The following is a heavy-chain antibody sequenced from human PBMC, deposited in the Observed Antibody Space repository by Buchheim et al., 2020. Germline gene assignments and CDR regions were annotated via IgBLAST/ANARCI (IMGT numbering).Heavy chain of an antibody. CDR1: GFTFSSYW. J-gene: IGHJ6*02. CDR2: IKQDGSEK. Sequence: EVQLVESGGGLVQPGGSLRLSCAASGFTFSSYWMSWVRQAPGKGLEWVANIKQDGSEKYYVASVKGRFTISRDNAKNSLYLQMNSLRAEDTAVYYCARDSRSARYYYYYYGMDVWGQGTT. D-gene: IGHD6-6*01. V-gene: IGHV3-7*01. CDR3: ARDSRSARYYYYYYGMDV.